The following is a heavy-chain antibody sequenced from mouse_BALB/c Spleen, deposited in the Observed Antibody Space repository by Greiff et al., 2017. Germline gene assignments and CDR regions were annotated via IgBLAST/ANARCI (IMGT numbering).Heavy chain of an antibody. J-gene: IGHJ1*01. Sequence: EAGGGLVPPKGSLKLSCAASGFTFNTYAMNWVRQAPGKGLEWVARIRSKSNNYATYYADSVKDRFTISRDDSQSMLYLQMNNLKTEDTAMYYCVRPHYYGSSYWYFDVWGAGTTVTVSS. CDR3: VRPHYYGSSYWYFDV. CDR1: GFTFNTYA. D-gene: IGHD1-1*01. V-gene: IGHV10-1*02. CDR2: IRSKSNNYAT.